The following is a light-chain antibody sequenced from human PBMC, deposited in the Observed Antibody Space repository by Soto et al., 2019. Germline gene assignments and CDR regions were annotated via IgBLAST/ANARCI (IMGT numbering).Light chain of an antibody. J-gene: IGLJ1*01. CDR3: ISYTSDTSPYL. V-gene: IGLV2-14*01. CDR2: EVT. Sequence: QSALTQPASVSVSPGQSITISCTGTSSDVGGYNYVSWYQHHPGKAPKLIIYEVTNRPSGVSNRFSGSKSGNTASLTISGLQAEDEADYYCISYTSDTSPYLFGTGTRSPS. CDR1: SSDVGGYNY.